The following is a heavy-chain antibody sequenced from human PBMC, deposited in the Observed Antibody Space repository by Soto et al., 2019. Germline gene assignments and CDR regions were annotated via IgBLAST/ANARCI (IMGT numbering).Heavy chain of an antibody. Sequence: GGSLRLSCAASGFTFSDYYMSWIRQAPGKGLEWVSYMSSRSSTIYYADSVKGRFTISRDNAKNSLYLQMNSLRAEDTAVYFCARDLPYYDSSGYYPYYFDYWGQGTLVTVSS. D-gene: IGHD3-22*01. CDR3: ARDLPYYDSSGYYPYYFDY. CDR2: MSSRSSTI. CDR1: GFTFSDYY. J-gene: IGHJ4*02. V-gene: IGHV3-11*04.